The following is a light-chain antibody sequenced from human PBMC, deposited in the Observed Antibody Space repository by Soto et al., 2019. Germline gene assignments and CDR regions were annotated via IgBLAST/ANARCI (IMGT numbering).Light chain of an antibody. CDR3: QQFNSYWT. CDR1: RSISSW. J-gene: IGKJ1*01. V-gene: IGKV1-5*03. CDR2: KAS. Sequence: DIQMTQSPSTPSASVGDRVTITCRASRSISSWLNWYQQKPGKAPKLLIYKASNLESGVPSRFSGSGSGTEFTLTISSLQPDDFATYYCQQFNSYWTFGQGTKVEIK.